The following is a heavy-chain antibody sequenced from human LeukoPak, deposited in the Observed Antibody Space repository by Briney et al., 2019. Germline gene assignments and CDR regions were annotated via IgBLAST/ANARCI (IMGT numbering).Heavy chain of an antibody. CDR3: ARDHPMTTKDAFDI. CDR2: IYTSGST. D-gene: IGHD4-17*01. V-gene: IGHV4-4*07. J-gene: IGHJ3*02. Sequence: SETLSLTCTVSGGSISSYYWSWIRQPAGKGLEWIGRIYTSGSTNYSPSLKSRVTMSVDTSKNQFSLKLSSVTAADTAVYYCARDHPMTTKDAFDIWGQGTMVTVSS. CDR1: GGSISSYY.